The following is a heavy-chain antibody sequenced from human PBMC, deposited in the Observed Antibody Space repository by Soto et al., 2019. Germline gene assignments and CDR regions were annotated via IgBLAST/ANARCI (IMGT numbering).Heavy chain of an antibody. CDR3: ARGGAMGVDY. CDR2: IYFDGITT. D-gene: IGHD1-26*01. Sequence: PGGSLRLSCTASGFTFNTHWMHWVRQAPGEGLVWVSRIYFDGITTNYADSVKGRLTVSRDNAKNTVYLHVNTLRDEDTAVYYCARGGAMGVDYWGQGTLVTAPQ. V-gene: IGHV3-74*01. CDR1: GFTFNTHW. J-gene: IGHJ4*02.